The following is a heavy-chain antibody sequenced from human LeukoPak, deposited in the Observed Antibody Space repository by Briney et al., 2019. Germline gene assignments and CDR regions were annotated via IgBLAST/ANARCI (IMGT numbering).Heavy chain of an antibody. D-gene: IGHD5-12*01. V-gene: IGHV1-69*04. CDR1: GCTFSSYA. Sequence: SVKVSCKASGCTFSSYAISWVRQAPGQGLEWMGRIIPIRGIANYAQKFQGRVTITADKSTSTAYMELSSLRTEDTAVYYCARDLFGGYDRVYWGQGTLVTVSS. J-gene: IGHJ4*02. CDR3: ARDLFGGYDRVY. CDR2: IIPIRGIA.